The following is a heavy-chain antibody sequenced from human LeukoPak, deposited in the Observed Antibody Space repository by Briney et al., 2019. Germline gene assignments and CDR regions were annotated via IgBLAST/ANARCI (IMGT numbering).Heavy chain of an antibody. V-gene: IGHV3-23*01. D-gene: IGHD1-1*01. Sequence: GGSLRLSCVASGFTFSNYAMSWVRQAPGKGLDWVSAIGDKGVDKKYADSVKGRFTISRDNSKNTLYLQMNSLRAEDTAVYYCARDWSYYGYWGQGTLVTVSS. CDR3: ARDWSYYGY. CDR2: IGDKGVDK. J-gene: IGHJ4*02. CDR1: GFTFSNYA.